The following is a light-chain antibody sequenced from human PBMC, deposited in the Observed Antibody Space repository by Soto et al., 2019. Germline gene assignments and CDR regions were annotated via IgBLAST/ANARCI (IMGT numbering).Light chain of an antibody. CDR1: QSVDSSY. J-gene: IGKJ1*01. V-gene: IGKV3-20*01. CDR3: QQSGSSSGWT. Sequence: EIVLTQSPGTLSLSPGERATLSCRASQSVDSSYLAWYQQKPGQAPRLLIYGASSRATGIPDRFSGSGSGTDFTLTISRLEPEDFAVFYCQQSGSSSGWTFGQGTKVDIK. CDR2: GAS.